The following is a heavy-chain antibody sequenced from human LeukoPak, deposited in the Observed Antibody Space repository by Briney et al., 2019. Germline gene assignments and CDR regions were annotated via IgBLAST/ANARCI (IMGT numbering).Heavy chain of an antibody. J-gene: IGHJ6*03. CDR1: GFTFSSYS. Sequence: GSLRLSCAASGFTFSSYSMNWVRQAPGKGLEWVSSITRSSIYIYYADSLKGRFTISRDNAKKSLYLQMNSLRAEDTAVYYCAKDQRSSWYSNYYYYMDVWGKGTTVTISS. CDR3: AKDQRSSWYSNYYYYMDV. CDR2: ITRSSIYI. V-gene: IGHV3-21*01. D-gene: IGHD6-13*01.